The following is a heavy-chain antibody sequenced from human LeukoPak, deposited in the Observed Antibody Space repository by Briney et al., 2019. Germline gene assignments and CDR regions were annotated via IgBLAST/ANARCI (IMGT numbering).Heavy chain of an antibody. CDR1: GGSISTSNYY. J-gene: IGHJ5*02. Sequence: PSETLSLTCTVSGGSISTSNYYWGWIRQPPGKGLEWIGYIYYSGSTNYNPSLKSRVTISVDTSKNQFSLKLSSVTAADTAVYYCARDLRMCDFWSGYCNGNWFDPWGQGTLVTVSS. D-gene: IGHD3-3*01. V-gene: IGHV4-61*05. CDR3: ARDLRMCDFWSGYCNGNWFDP. CDR2: IYYSGST.